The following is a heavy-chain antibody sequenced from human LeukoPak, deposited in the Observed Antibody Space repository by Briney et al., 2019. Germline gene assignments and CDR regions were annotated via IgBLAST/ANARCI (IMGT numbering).Heavy chain of an antibody. Sequence: GGSLRLSCAASGFTFSSYWMSWVRQAPGKGLEWVANIKQDGSEKYYVDSVKGRFTISRDNAKNSLYLQMNSLRAEDTAVYYCARGSSGWYSNWFGPWGQGTLVTVSS. J-gene: IGHJ5*02. CDR2: IKQDGSEK. V-gene: IGHV3-7*01. CDR3: ARGSSGWYSNWFGP. D-gene: IGHD6-19*01. CDR1: GFTFSSYW.